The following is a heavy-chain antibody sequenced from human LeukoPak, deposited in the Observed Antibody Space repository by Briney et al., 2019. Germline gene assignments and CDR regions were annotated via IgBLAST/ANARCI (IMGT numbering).Heavy chain of an antibody. J-gene: IGHJ6*03. CDR1: GFTFSSYW. CDR3: ARERIVGATIGYYYYYYMDV. V-gene: IGHV3-7*01. Sequence: GGSLRLSCAASGFTFSSYWMSWVRQAPGKGLEWVANIKQDGSEKYYVDSVKGRFTISRDNAKNSLYLQMNSLRAEDTAVYYCARERIVGATIGYYYYYYMDVWGKGTTVTISS. D-gene: IGHD1-26*01. CDR2: IKQDGSEK.